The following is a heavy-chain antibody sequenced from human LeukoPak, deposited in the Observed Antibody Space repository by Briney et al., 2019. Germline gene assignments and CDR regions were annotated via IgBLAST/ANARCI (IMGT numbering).Heavy chain of an antibody. V-gene: IGHV1-69*13. J-gene: IGHJ5*02. D-gene: IGHD5-12*01. CDR3: ARVPAVATIGLGWFDP. CDR2: IIPIFGTA. Sequence: GASVKVSCKASGGTFSSYAISWVRQAPGQGLEWMGGIIPIFGTANYAQKFQGRVTITADESTSTAYMELSSLRSEDTAVYYCARVPAVATIGLGWFDPWGQGTLVTVSS. CDR1: GGTFSSYA.